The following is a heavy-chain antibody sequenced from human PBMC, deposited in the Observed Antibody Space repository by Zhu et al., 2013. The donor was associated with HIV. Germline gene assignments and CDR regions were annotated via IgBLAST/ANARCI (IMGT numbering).Heavy chain of an antibody. D-gene: IGHD6-19*01. CDR3: ARGGEAVAGTNAFDI. CDR2: IYYSGST. J-gene: IGHJ3*02. V-gene: IGHV4-39*07. Sequence: VQLQESGPGLVKPSETLSLTCTVSGGSISSSSYYWGWIRQPPGKGLEWIGSIYYSGSTYYNPSLKSRVTISVDTSKNQFSLKLSSVTAADTAVYYCARGGEAVAGTNAFDIWGQGTMVTVSS. CDR1: GGSISSSSYY.